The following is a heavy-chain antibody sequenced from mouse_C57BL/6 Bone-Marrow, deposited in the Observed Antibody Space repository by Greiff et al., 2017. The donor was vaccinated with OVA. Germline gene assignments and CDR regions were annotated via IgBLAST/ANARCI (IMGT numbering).Heavy chain of an antibody. J-gene: IGHJ1*03. CDR3: ARERITTVVATKYFDV. V-gene: IGHV3-8*01. Sequence: EVKLQESGPGLAKPSQTLSLTCSVTGYSITSDYWNWIRKFPGNKLEYMGYISYSGSTYYNPSLKRRISITRDTSKNQYYLQLNSVTTEDTATYYCARERITTVVATKYFDVWGTGTTVTVSS. D-gene: IGHD1-1*01. CDR2: ISYSGST. CDR1: GYSITSDY.